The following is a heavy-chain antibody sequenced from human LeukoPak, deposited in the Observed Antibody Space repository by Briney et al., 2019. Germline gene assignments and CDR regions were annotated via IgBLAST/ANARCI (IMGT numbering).Heavy chain of an antibody. CDR3: ARWGVKVSFDY. J-gene: IGHJ4*02. Sequence: GESLKISCKGSGYRFTSYWISWVRQMPGKGLEWMGRIDPSDSFNNYRPSLQGHVTISVDKSISTAYLQWSSLKASDTAMYYCARWGVKVSFDYWGQGTLVTVSS. V-gene: IGHV5-10-1*01. CDR1: GYRFTSYW. D-gene: IGHD3-16*01. CDR2: IDPSDSFN.